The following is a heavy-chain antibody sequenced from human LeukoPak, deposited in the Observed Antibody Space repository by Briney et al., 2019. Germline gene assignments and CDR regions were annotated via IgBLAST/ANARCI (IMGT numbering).Heavy chain of an antibody. CDR2: ITHTGFT. V-gene: IGHV4-34*01. D-gene: IGHD4-4*01. CDR3: ASRHIYSNYVDY. CDR1: GGSLSGYY. Sequence: PSETLSHTCAVYGGSLSGYYWSWIRQPPGKGLEWIGEITHTGFTNYNPSLESRVVISVDAYNNHFSLKARSVAAADTAVYYCASRHIYSNYVDYWGQGTLVTVSS. J-gene: IGHJ4*02.